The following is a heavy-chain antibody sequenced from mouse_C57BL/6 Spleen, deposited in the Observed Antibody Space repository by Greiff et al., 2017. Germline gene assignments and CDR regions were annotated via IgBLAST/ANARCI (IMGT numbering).Heavy chain of an antibody. CDR1: GYTFTSYW. Sequence: VQLQQPGTELVKPGASVKLSCKASGYTFTSYWMHWVKQRPGQGLEWIGDIYPGSGSTNYNEKFKSKATLTVDTSSSTAYMQLSSLTSEDSAVYYCARGDWFAYWGQGTLVTVSA. V-gene: IGHV1-55*01. J-gene: IGHJ3*01. CDR3: ARGDWFAY. CDR2: IYPGSGST.